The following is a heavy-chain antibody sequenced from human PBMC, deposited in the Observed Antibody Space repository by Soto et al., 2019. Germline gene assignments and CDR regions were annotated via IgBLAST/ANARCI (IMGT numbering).Heavy chain of an antibody. J-gene: IGHJ4*02. CDR3: ARGGDWADPYSSRYDGLFEY. D-gene: IGHD6-13*01. CDR2: MNLHSGKT. V-gene: IGHV1-8*02. CDR1: GYTLTNYD. Sequence: ASVKVSCKASGYTLTNYDINWVRQATGQGREWLGWMNLHSGKTGYALKFQDRVTMSSNTPTSTAYMELTSLRSEDTAVYYCARGGDWADPYSSRYDGLFEYWGQGTLVNVSS.